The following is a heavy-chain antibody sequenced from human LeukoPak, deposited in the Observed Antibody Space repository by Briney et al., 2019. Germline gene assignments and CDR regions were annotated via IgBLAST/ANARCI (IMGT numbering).Heavy chain of an antibody. CDR3: ARSPRVDFWSGYYQFDY. V-gene: IGHV4-59*11. J-gene: IGHJ4*02. CDR2: IYYSGST. Sequence: PSETLSLTCTVSGGSISSHYWSWIRQPPGKGLEWIGHIYYSGSTNYNPSLRSRVTISVDTSKNQFSLKLSSVTAADTAVYYCARSPRVDFWSGYYQFDYWGQGTLVTVSS. CDR1: GGSISSHY. D-gene: IGHD3-3*01.